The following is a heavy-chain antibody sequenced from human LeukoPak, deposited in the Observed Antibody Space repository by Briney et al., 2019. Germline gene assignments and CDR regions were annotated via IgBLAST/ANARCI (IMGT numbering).Heavy chain of an antibody. CDR3: AGDYIWGRLF. Sequence: QPGGSLRLSCVGSGFSLSDYWMHWVRKTPGKGLMWVSRITSDGSTTWYADSVKGRFTVSRDNAKNTLFLEMNSLRDEDTAVYYCAGDYIWGRLFWGQGTLVTVSS. CDR1: GFSLSDYW. J-gene: IGHJ4*01. CDR2: ITSDGSTT. D-gene: IGHD3-16*01. V-gene: IGHV3-74*01.